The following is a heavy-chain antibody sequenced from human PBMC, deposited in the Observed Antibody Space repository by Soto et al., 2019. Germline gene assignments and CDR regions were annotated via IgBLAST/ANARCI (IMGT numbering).Heavy chain of an antibody. J-gene: IGHJ5*02. Sequence: QVQLVQSGAEVKKPGSSVRVSCKASGGTFSSYAINWVRQAPGQGLEWVGGIIPIFNTANYGPKFQGRVTITVDEPTSTAYMDLSSLRSDDTAVYYCAEDRITETAVFSAWGQGTLVTVSS. CDR2: IIPIFNTA. D-gene: IGHD1-7*01. V-gene: IGHV1-69*01. CDR1: GGTFSSYA. CDR3: AEDRITETAVFSA.